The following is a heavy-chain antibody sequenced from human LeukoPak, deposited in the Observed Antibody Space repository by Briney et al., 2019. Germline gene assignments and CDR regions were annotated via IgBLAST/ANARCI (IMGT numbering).Heavy chain of an antibody. V-gene: IGHV1-18*01. CDR1: GYTFTSYG. J-gene: IGHJ4*02. CDR2: ISAYNGNT. Sequence: GASVKVSCKASGYTFTSYGISWVRRAPGQGLEWMGWISAYNGNTNYAQKLQGRVTMTTDTSTSTAYMELRSLRSDDTAVYYCARDWRYYDILTGYSYYFDYWGQGTLVTVSS. CDR3: ARDWRYYDILTGYSYYFDY. D-gene: IGHD3-9*01.